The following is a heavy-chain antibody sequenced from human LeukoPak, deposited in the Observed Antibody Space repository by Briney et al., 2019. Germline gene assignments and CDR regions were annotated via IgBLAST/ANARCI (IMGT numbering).Heavy chain of an antibody. V-gene: IGHV4-59*01. CDR3: AREHFDILTGYYSRSYFDY. J-gene: IGHJ4*02. D-gene: IGHD3-9*01. Sequence: SETLSLTCTVSGGSISSYYGSWIRQPPGKGLEWIGYIYYSGSTNYNPSLKSRVTISVDTSKNQFSLKLSSVTAADAAVYYCAREHFDILTGYYSRSYFDYWGQGTLVTVSS. CDR2: IYYSGST. CDR1: GGSISSYY.